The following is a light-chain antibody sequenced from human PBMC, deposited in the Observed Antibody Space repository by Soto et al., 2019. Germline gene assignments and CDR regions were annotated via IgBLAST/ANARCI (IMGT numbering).Light chain of an antibody. CDR3: QQSYNTPWT. CDR2: GAS. Sequence: DIQMTQSPSSLSASVGDRVTTTCRASQSISNYLNWYQQNPGKAPKVLIFGASSLQSGVPSRFSGSGSGTDFTLTITSLQPEDFATYYCQQSYNTPWTFGQGTKVDIK. CDR1: QSISNY. J-gene: IGKJ1*01. V-gene: IGKV1-39*01.